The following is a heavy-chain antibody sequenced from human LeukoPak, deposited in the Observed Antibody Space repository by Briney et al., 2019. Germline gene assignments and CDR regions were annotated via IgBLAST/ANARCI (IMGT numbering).Heavy chain of an antibody. CDR2: ISWNSGSI. J-gene: IGHJ6*03. CDR1: GFTFDDIA. Sequence: PGGSLRLSCEASGFTFDDIAMHWLRQVPGKGLDWVAGISWNSGSIGYGDSVKGRFIISRDSAKNSLFLQMNSLRVEDAGLYYCAKVRYSGSPPPPHYHYYTDVWGEGTTVIVS. V-gene: IGHV3-9*01. CDR3: AKVRYSGSPPPPHYHYYTDV. D-gene: IGHD1-26*01.